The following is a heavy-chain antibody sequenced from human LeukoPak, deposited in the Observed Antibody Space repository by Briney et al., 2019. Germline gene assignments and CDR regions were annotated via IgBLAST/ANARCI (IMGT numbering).Heavy chain of an antibody. Sequence: GGSLRLSCAASGFTFSSYAMSWVRQAPGKGLEWVSAISGSGGSTYYADSVKGRFTISRDNSKNTLYLQMNSLRAEDTAVYYCAEEPGGSVLLAVAGFDYWGQGTLVTVSS. V-gene: IGHV3-23*01. CDR2: ISGSGGST. CDR3: AEEPGGSVLLAVAGFDY. J-gene: IGHJ4*02. D-gene: IGHD6-19*01. CDR1: GFTFSSYA.